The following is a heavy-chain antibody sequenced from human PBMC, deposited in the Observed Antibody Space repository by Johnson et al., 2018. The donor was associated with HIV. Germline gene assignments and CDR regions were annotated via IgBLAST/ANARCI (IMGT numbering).Heavy chain of an antibody. J-gene: IGHJ3*02. Sequence: VQLVESGGGVVRPGGSLRLSCAASGFSFDDYDMSWVRQAPGKVLEWVSGIYWTGGRTSYADSVKGRFTISRDNAKNSLYLQMNSLRAEDTAVYYCAKDILWRLDGAFDIWGQGTMVTVSS. D-gene: IGHD3-10*01. V-gene: IGHV3-20*04. CDR2: IYWTGGRT. CDR1: GFSFDDYD. CDR3: AKDILWRLDGAFDI.